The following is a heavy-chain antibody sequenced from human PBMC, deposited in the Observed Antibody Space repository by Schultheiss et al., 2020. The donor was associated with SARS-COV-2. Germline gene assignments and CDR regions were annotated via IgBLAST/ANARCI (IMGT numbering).Heavy chain of an antibody. D-gene: IGHD5-24*01. CDR3: ARDERWLQFVYFQH. Sequence: ASVKVSCKASGYTFLNYGISWVRQAPGQGLEWMGWISSYNGNTNYAQKFQGRVTMTRDTSISTAYMELSRLRSDDTAVYYCARDERWLQFVYFQHWGQGTLVTVSS. CDR2: ISSYNGNT. J-gene: IGHJ1*01. V-gene: IGHV1-18*04. CDR1: GYTFLNYG.